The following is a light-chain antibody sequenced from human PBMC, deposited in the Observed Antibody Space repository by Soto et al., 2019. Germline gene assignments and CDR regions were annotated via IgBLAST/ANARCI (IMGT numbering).Light chain of an antibody. J-gene: IGKJ4*01. CDR2: QAS. V-gene: IGKV1-5*03. Sequence: DIQMTQSPSTLSAFVGDRVTITCRASQSISYWLAWYQQKPEKAPTVLIYQASTLESGVPSRFSGSGSGTEFTLTISSLQPDDFATYYCQQYSTYSITFGGGTRVEIK. CDR3: QQYSTYSIT. CDR1: QSISYW.